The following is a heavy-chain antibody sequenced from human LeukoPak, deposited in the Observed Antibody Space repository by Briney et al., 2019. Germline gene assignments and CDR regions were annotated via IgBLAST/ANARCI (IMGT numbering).Heavy chain of an antibody. CDR2: IYCSGSI. D-gene: IGHD3-3*01. J-gene: IGHJ5*02. Sequence: SETLSLTCSVSGYFISRGYYWGSLRHPPGTGLEWSGSIYCSGSIYYNPSVKSRVTISVDTSENQFSLQLSSVTAAETAVYYCARGNTIFGVVILYPNSGFDPWGKGTLVTVSS. CDR3: ARGNTIFGVVILYPNSGFDP. V-gene: IGHV4-38-2*02. CDR1: GYFISRGYY.